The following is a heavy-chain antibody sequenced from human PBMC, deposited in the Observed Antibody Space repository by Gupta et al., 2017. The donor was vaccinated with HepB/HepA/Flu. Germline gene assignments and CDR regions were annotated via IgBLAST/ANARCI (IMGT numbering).Heavy chain of an antibody. CDR3: ARDRGQAGAFRANWYFDL. V-gene: IGHV3-13*01. D-gene: IGHD3-10*01. CDR1: GFTFSRYD. J-gene: IGHJ2*01. Sequence: EEQLVESGGGLVQPGGSLRLSCAASGFTFSRYDMHWVRQRTGKGLEWVSSAGTRGDTFSPDSVKGRFTISREDATNSLYLEINNLTAGDTAVYYCARDRGQAGAFRANWYFDLWGRGTLVTVSS. CDR2: AGTRGDT.